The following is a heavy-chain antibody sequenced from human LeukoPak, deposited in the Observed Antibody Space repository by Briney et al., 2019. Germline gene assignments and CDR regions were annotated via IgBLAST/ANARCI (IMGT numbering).Heavy chain of an antibody. Sequence: SETLSLTCTVSGGSIRSGDYYWSWIRQPPGKGLERIGYIYYAGSTYYNPSLQSRGTISIDTSKNQFSLRLSSVSAADTAVYYCARVVYSTPYIDYWGQGTLVTVSS. J-gene: IGHJ4*02. CDR3: ARVVYSTPYIDY. CDR2: IYYAGST. CDR1: GGSIRSGDYY. D-gene: IGHD2-21*01. V-gene: IGHV4-30-4*01.